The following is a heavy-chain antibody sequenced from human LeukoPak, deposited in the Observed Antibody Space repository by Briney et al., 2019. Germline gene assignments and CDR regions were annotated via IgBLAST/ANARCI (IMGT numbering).Heavy chain of an antibody. J-gene: IGHJ4*02. CDR2: IYYSGST. D-gene: IGHD2-15*01. V-gene: IGHV4-39*07. CDR3: AGDPVVVAVTGHFDY. CDR1: GCTISSNSYY. Sequence: SETLSLSCAASGCTISSNSYYWGRNPQPKGKGLEWIGIIYYSGSTSYNPSLKSRVTISVDTPKNQFSLKLSSGTAADTAVYYGAGDPVVVAVTGHFDYWGQGTLVTVSS.